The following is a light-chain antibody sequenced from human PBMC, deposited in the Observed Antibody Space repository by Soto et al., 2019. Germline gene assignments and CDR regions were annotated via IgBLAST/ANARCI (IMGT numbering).Light chain of an antibody. CDR3: QQLNSFPIT. V-gene: IGKV1-9*01. CDR1: QAISSY. Sequence: DIQLTQAPSFLSASAGDRVSITCRASQAISSYLAWYQQKPGRAPKLLIYAASTLQSGVPSRFSGSGSGTEFTLTITSLQPEDFATCYCQQLNSFPITFGQGTRLEIK. CDR2: AAS. J-gene: IGKJ5*01.